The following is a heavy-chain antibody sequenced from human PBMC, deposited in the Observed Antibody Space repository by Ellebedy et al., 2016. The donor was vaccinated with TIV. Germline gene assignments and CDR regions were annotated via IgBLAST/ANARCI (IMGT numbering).Heavy chain of an antibody. D-gene: IGHD1-7*01. CDR2: INPNSGDT. CDR1: GYTFTGYY. V-gene: IGHV1-2*02. Sequence: ASVKVSXKASGYTFTGYYMHWVRQAPGQGLEWMGWINPNSGDTNYAQKFQGRVTMTRDTSISTAYMELSRLRSDDTAVYYCARDKTRQIDYWGQGTLVTVSS. J-gene: IGHJ4*02. CDR3: ARDKTRQIDY.